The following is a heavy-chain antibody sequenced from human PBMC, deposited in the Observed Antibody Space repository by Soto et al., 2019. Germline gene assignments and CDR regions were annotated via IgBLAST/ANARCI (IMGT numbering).Heavy chain of an antibody. CDR3: VRDGSKTLRDCFDP. Sequence: SEPLCLPCRVSVCSMIKSIWSWVREIAGRGLEWMGRVYATGTSDYNPSLRSRIAMSVDISKKTFSLRLRSVTAADTGVYYCVRDGSKTLRDCFDPWGQGILVTVSS. D-gene: IGHD4-17*01. J-gene: IGHJ5*02. CDR2: VYATGTS. CDR1: VCSMIKSI. V-gene: IGHV4-4*07.